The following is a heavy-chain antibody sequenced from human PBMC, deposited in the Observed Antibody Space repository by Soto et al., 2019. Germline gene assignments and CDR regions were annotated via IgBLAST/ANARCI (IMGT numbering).Heavy chain of an antibody. CDR1: GFIFDDHA. D-gene: IGHD6-13*01. J-gene: IGHJ4*02. CDR2: LNWDRGSI. Sequence: GGSLRLSCAASGFIFDDHAMHWVRQAPGKGLEWVSGLNWDRGSISYADSVKGRFTISRDNAKNSLYLQMNSLRAEDTALYYCAKLARGCSSRSDYWGQGTLVPVSS. CDR3: AKLARGCSSRSDY. V-gene: IGHV3-9*01.